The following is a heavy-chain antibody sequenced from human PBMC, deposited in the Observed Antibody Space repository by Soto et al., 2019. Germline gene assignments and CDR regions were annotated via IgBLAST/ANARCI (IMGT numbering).Heavy chain of an antibody. CDR1: GYTFTSYA. CDR2: INAGNGNT. D-gene: IGHD2-8*01. J-gene: IGHJ6*02. Sequence: ASVKVSCKASGYTFTSYAMHWVRQAPGQRLEWMGWINAGNGNTKYSQKFQGRVTITRDTSASTAYMELSSLRSEDTAVYYCARADDDRKYCTNGVCYGEVYYGMDVWGQGTTVTVSS. CDR3: ARADDDRKYCTNGVCYGEVYYGMDV. V-gene: IGHV1-3*01.